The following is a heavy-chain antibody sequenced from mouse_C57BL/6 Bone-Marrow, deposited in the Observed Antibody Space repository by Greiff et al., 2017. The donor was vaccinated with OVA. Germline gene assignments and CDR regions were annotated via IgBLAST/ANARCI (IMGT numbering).Heavy chain of an antibody. CDR1: GYTFTDYY. Sequence: VQLKHSGPELVKPGASVKISCKASGYTFTDYYMNWVKQSHGKSLEWIGDINPNNGGTSYNQKFKGKATLTVDKSSSTAYMELRSLTSEDSAVYYCARGTGYYFDYWGQGTTLTVSS. CDR3: ARGTGYYFDY. D-gene: IGHD4-1*01. CDR2: INPNNGGT. V-gene: IGHV1-26*01. J-gene: IGHJ2*01.